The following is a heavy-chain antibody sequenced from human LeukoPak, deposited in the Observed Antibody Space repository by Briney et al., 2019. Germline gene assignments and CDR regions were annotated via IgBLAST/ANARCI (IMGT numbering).Heavy chain of an antibody. J-gene: IGHJ4*02. CDR3: AKDSRTGALDY. V-gene: IGHV3-30*04. Sequence: AGGSLRLSCAASGFTFSSYAMHWVRQAPGKGLEWVAVISYDGSNKYYADSVKGRFTISRDNSKNTLYLQMNSLRAEDTAVYYCAKDSRTGALDYWGQGTLVTVSS. CDR1: GFTFSSYA. CDR2: ISYDGSNK. D-gene: IGHD3-10*01.